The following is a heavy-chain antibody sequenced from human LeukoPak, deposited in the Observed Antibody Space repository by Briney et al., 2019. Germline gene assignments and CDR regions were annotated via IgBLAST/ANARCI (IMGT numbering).Heavy chain of an antibody. J-gene: IGHJ6*03. Sequence: KVSCKASGYSFTGYYIHWVRQAPGQGLEWMGWINPDGDVTKSAQKFQGRVTMTTDTSTSTAYMEVRGLRSDDTAVYYCARTHSSGWYSVGYYYMDVWGKGTTVTVSS. D-gene: IGHD6-19*01. V-gene: IGHV1-2*02. CDR1: GYSFTGYY. CDR3: ARTHSSGWYSVGYYYMDV. CDR2: INPDGDVT.